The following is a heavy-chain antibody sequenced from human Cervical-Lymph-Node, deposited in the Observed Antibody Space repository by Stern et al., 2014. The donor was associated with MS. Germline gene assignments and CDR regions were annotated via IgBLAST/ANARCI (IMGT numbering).Heavy chain of an antibody. Sequence: VQLVQSGSELRKPGASVKVSCKASGYSFNRYAVTWVRRAPGQGLEWLGWINTNTGNPTYAQGFTGRFVFSLDTSVSTTYLHISSLKAEDTAVYYCARDLRDISGYYLDSWGQGSLVTVSS. CDR1: GYSFNRYA. V-gene: IGHV7-4-1*02. CDR2: INTNTGNP. J-gene: IGHJ4*02. CDR3: ARDLRDISGYYLDS. D-gene: IGHD3-22*01.